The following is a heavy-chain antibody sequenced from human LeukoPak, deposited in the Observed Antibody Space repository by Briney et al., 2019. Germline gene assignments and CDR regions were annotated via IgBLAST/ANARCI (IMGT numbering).Heavy chain of an antibody. CDR3: ASGLEYCSGETCRPPAN. V-gene: IGHV3-53*01. J-gene: IGHJ4*02. CDR1: GFTVSSNH. CDR2: IYRGGSI. Sequence: GGSLRLSCAASGFTVSSNHMTWVRQAPGKGLEWVSVIYRGGSIYYADPVKGRFTISRDSSKNTLSLQTNSLRAEDTAVYYCASGLEYCSGETCRPPANWGQGTLVTVSS. D-gene: IGHD2-15*01.